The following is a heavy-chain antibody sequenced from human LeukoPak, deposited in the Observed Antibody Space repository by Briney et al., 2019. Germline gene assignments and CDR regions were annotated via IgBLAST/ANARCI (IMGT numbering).Heavy chain of an antibody. CDR3: AGGASHDYNSHHWYFDL. Sequence: GASVKVSCKASGYTFTGYYMHWVRQAPGQGLEWMGWINPNSGGTNYAQKFQGRVTMTRDTSISTAYMELSRLRSDDTAVYYCAGGASHDYNSHHWYFDLWGRGTLVTVSS. CDR1: GYTFTGYY. CDR2: INPNSGGT. D-gene: IGHD5-24*01. J-gene: IGHJ2*01. V-gene: IGHV1-2*02.